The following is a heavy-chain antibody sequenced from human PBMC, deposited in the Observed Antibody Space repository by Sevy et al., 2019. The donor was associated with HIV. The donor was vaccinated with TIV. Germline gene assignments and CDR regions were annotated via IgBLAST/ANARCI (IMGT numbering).Heavy chain of an antibody. CDR2: ISGSGSTI. CDR1: GFTFSDYY. Sequence: GGSLRLSCAASGFTFSDYYMSWIRQAPGKGLEWVSYISGSGSTIYYADSVKGRFTISRDNAKNSLYLQMNSLRAEDTAVYYCARGFQSRSLFIPPNNWGQGTLVTVSS. D-gene: IGHD2-21*01. J-gene: IGHJ4*02. CDR3: ARGFQSRSLFIPPNN. V-gene: IGHV3-11*01.